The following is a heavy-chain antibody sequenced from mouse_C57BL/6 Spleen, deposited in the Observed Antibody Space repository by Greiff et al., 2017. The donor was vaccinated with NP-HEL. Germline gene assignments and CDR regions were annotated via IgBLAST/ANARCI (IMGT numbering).Heavy chain of an antibody. V-gene: IGHV5-17*01. Sequence: EVKLVESGGGLVKPGGSLKLSCAASGFTFSDYGLHWVRQAPEQGLEWVAYISSGSSTIYYADTVKGRFTISRDNAKNTLFLQMTSLRSEDTAMYYCARGLAYYFDYWGQGTTLTVSS. CDR1: GFTFSDYG. CDR3: ARGLAYYFDY. CDR2: ISSGSSTI. J-gene: IGHJ2*01.